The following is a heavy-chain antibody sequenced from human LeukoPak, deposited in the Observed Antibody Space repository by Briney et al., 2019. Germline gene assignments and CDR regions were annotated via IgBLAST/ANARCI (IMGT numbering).Heavy chain of an antibody. J-gene: IGHJ4*02. CDR3: AKLTGY. V-gene: IGHV3-23*01. D-gene: IGHD3-16*01. CDR2: IGGSGGTT. Sequence: PGGSLRLSCAASGFTFRSFAMSWVRQAPGKGLEWVSDIGGSGGTTYYVDSVKGRFTISRDNSKNILYLQMNSLRAEDTAVYYCAKLTGYWGQGTLDTVSS. CDR1: GFTFRSFA.